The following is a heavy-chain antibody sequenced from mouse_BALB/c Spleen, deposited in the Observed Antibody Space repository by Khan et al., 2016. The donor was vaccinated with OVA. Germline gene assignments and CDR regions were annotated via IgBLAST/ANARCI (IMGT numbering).Heavy chain of an antibody. V-gene: IGHV3-2*02. D-gene: IGHD2-3*01. J-gene: IGHJ4*01. Sequence: QLEESGPGLVKPSQSLSLTCPVTGYSITSDYAWNWIRQFPGNKLEWMGYISYSGSTNYNPSLKSRISIPRDTSKNQFFLQLNSVTTEDTATYYCARDGSRYNYSMDYWGQGTSVTVSS. CDR3: ARDGSRYNYSMDY. CDR2: ISYSGST. CDR1: GYSITSDYA.